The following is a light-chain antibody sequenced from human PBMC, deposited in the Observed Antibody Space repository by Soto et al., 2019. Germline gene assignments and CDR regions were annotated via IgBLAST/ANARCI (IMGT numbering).Light chain of an antibody. CDR3: AAWDDSLNGGV. J-gene: IGLJ1*01. Sequence: QFVLTQPPSASGTPGQRVTISCSGSSSNIGSNTVNWYQQLPGTAPKLLIYSNNQRPSGVPDRFSGSKSGTSASLAISGLQSEDEADYYCAAWDDSLNGGVFGTGTKLTVL. V-gene: IGLV1-44*01. CDR1: SSNIGSNT. CDR2: SNN.